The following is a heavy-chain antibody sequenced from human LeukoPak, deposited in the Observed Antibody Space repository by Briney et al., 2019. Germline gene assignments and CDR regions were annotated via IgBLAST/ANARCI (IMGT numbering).Heavy chain of an antibody. Sequence: ASVKVSCKSSGYMFSSYGISWVRQAPGQGLEWMGWISAYNGNTSYAQKLQGRVTMTTDTSTRTAYMELRSLRSDDTAVYYCARGDITIFGVVTKIDCWGQGTLVTVSS. CDR1: GYMFSSYG. CDR3: ARGDITIFGVVTKIDC. V-gene: IGHV1-18*01. D-gene: IGHD3-3*01. J-gene: IGHJ4*02. CDR2: ISAYNGNT.